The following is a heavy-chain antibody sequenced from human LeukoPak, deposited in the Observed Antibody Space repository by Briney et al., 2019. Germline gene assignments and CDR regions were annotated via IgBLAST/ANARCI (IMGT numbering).Heavy chain of an antibody. V-gene: IGHV3-23*01. D-gene: IGHD2-2*01. Sequence: GGSLRLSCAASGFTFSTYVMSWVRQAPGQGLEWVSAISGSAGSTYYADSVKGRFTISRDNSKNTLYLQMNSLRAEDTAVYYCAKGSPAAIVYFDYWGQGTLVTVSS. CDR1: GFTFSTYV. J-gene: IGHJ4*02. CDR2: ISGSAGST. CDR3: AKGSPAAIVYFDY.